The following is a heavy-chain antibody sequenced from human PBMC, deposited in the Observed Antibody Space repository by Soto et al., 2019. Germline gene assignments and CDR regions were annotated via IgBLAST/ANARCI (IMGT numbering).Heavy chain of an antibody. V-gene: IGHV5-51*01. Sequence: GESLKISCKGSGYSFTSYWIGWVRQMPGKGLEWMGIIYPGDSDTRYSPSFQGQVTISADKSISTAYLQWSSLKASDTAMYYCARSSTVVTRFRYFDLWGRGTLVTVSS. D-gene: IGHD4-17*01. CDR2: IYPGDSDT. CDR3: ARSSTVVTRFRYFDL. J-gene: IGHJ2*01. CDR1: GYSFTSYW.